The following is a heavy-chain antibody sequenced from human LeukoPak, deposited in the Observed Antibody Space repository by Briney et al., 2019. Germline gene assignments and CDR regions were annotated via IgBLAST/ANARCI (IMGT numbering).Heavy chain of an antibody. CDR1: GGSISSSSYY. D-gene: IGHD2-2*01. Sequence: TPSETLSLTCTVSGGSISSSSYYWGWIRQPPGKGLEWIVSIYYSGSTYYNPSLKSRVTISVDTSKNQFSLKLSSVTAADTAVYYCAMDPEYCSSTSCDPWGQGTLATVSS. CDR2: IYYSGST. V-gene: IGHV4-39*07. J-gene: IGHJ5*02. CDR3: AMDPEYCSSTSCDP.